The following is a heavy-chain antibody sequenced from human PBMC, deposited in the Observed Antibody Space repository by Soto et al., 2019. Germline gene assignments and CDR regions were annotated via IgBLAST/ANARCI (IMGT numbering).Heavy chain of an antibody. V-gene: IGHV1-69*10. CDR3: ARAGGVYYYDSSGYYDAFDI. J-gene: IGHJ3*02. CDR2: IIPILGIA. Sequence: ASVKVSCKASGGTFSSYAISWVRQAPGQGLEWMGGIIPILGIANYAQKFQGRVTITADKSTSTAYMELSSLRSEDTAMYYCARAGGVYYYDSSGYYDAFDIWGQGTMVTVSS. D-gene: IGHD3-22*01. CDR1: GGTFSSYA.